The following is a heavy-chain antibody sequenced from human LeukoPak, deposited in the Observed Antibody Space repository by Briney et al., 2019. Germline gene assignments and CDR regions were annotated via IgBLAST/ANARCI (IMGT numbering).Heavy chain of an antibody. CDR1: GGSIRSYY. V-gene: IGHV4-59*08. CDR3: ASRSGSFSDALDI. D-gene: IGHD3-10*01. J-gene: IGHJ3*02. CDR2: IHYSGST. Sequence: SETLSLTCTVSGGSIRSYYWGWIRQPRGKGLEWIGYIHYSGSTKYNPSLKSRVTMSVDTSKNQFSLKLSSVTAADTAVYYCASRSGSFSDALDIWGQGTLVTVSS.